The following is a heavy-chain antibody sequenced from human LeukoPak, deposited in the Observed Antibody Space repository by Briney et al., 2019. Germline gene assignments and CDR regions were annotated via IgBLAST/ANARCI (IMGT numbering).Heavy chain of an antibody. CDR3: AKSNGYGLVDI. Sequence: TSETLSLTCTVSGGSISGYYWTWIRQPPGKGLEWIGYVFYIGSTNYNPSLQSRVTISLETSRNQFSLKLNSVTAADTAVYYCAKSNGYGLVDIWGQGTMVTVSS. V-gene: IGHV4-59*12. CDR1: GGSISGYY. J-gene: IGHJ3*02. D-gene: IGHD3-10*01. CDR2: VFYIGST.